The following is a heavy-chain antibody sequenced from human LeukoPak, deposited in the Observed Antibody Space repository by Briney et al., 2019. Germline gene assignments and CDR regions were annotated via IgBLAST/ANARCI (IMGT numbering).Heavy chain of an antibody. D-gene: IGHD1-26*01. CDR1: GFTFSSYS. CDR3: ARDYSGSYYYYYGMDV. V-gene: IGHV3-21*01. Sequence: GGSLRLSCAASGFTFSSYSMNWVRQAPGKGLEWVSSISSSSSYIYYADSVKGRFTISRDNAKNSLYLQMNSLRAEDTAVYYCARDYSGSYYYYYGMDVWGKGTTVTVSS. J-gene: IGHJ6*04. CDR2: ISSSSSYI.